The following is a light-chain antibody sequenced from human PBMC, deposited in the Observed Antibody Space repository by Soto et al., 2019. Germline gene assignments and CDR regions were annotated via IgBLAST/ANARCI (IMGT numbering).Light chain of an antibody. J-gene: IGKJ5*01. CDR3: QQTRSGIT. CDR2: AAS. V-gene: IGKV1-39*01. Sequence: DIQLTQSPPSLSATVGDRVTITCRASQTIDSYLNWFQRKPGMAPKLLIYAASKLQSGVPSRFRGSGSGTDLTLTIDTLQPDDFASYYCQQTRSGITFGQGTRLEI. CDR1: QTIDSY.